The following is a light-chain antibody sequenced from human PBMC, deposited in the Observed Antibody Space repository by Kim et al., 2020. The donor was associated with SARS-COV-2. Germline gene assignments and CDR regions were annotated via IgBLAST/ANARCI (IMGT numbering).Light chain of an antibody. Sequence: SSELTQDPAVSVALGQTVRITCQGDSLRSYYASWYQQKPGQAPVLVIYGKTTGPQGSDRFSGSSSGNTASLTITGAQAEDEADYYCNSRDSSGNHWVFGGGTQLTVL. V-gene: IGLV3-19*01. J-gene: IGLJ3*02. CDR1: SLRSYY. CDR3: NSRDSSGNHWV. CDR2: GKT.